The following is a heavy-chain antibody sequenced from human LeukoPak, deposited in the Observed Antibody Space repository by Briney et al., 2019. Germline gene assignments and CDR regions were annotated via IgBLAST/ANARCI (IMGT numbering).Heavy chain of an antibody. CDR2: INHSGST. D-gene: IGHD2-2*01. V-gene: IGHV4-34*01. CDR3: ARGQYIRIVVVPAAKSRYGMDV. Sequence: SETLSLTCAVYGWSFSGYYWSWLRQPPGKGLEWIGEINHSGSTNYNPSLKSRVTISVDTSKNQFSLKLSSVTAADTAVYYCARGQYIRIVVVPAAKSRYGMDVCGKGATVTVSS. CDR1: GWSFSGYY. J-gene: IGHJ6*04.